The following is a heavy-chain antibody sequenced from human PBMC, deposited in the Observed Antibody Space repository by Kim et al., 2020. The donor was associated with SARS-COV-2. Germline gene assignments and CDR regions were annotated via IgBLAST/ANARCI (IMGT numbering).Heavy chain of an antibody. J-gene: IGHJ4*02. CDR3: ARDGRDSGSYPYFDY. V-gene: IGHV3-74*01. D-gene: IGHD3-10*01. Sequence: GGSLRLSCAASGFTFSNYWMHWVRQAPGKGLVWVSHINSDESSTSYADSVKGRFTISRDNAKNTLYLQMNSLRAGDTAVYYCARDGRDSGSYPYFDYWGQGSLVSVSS. CDR1: GFTFSNYW. CDR2: INSDESST.